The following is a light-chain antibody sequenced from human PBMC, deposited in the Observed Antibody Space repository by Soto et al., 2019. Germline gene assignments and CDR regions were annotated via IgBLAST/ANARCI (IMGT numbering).Light chain of an antibody. Sequence: DIQMTQSPSSLSASVGDIVTITCRASQSISTYLNWYQQKPGKAPKLLILVASTLPSGVPSRFSGSGSGTDFTLTISSLQPEDFATYYCQQSYSNTQTFGQGTKVDIK. CDR2: VAS. V-gene: IGKV1-39*01. J-gene: IGKJ1*01. CDR1: QSISTY. CDR3: QQSYSNTQT.